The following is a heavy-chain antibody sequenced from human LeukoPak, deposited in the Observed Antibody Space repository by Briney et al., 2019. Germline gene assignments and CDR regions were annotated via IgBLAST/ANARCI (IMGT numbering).Heavy chain of an antibody. CDR2: IYSGGST. V-gene: IGHV3-66*01. D-gene: IGHD6-19*01. J-gene: IGHJ4*02. CDR3: ARTTSGWNPFDY. Sequence: GGSLRLSCAASGFTVSNNYMSWVCQAPGKGLDWVSIIYSGGSTYYADSVKGRFTISRDNSKNTLYLQMNSLRVEDTAVYYCARTTSGWNPFDYWGQGTLVTVSS. CDR1: GFTVSNNY.